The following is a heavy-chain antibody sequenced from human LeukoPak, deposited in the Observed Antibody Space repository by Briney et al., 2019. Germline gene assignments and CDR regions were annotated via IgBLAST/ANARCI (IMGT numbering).Heavy chain of an antibody. CDR1: GGTFSSYA. J-gene: IGHJ6*03. D-gene: IGHD2-2*01. Sequence: SVKVSCKASGGTFSSYAISWVRQAPGQGLEWMEGIIPIFGTANYAQKFQGRVTITADESTSTAYMELSSLRSEDTAVYYCARESGYCSSTSCYGYYYYMDVWGKGTTVTVSS. V-gene: IGHV1-69*13. CDR2: IIPIFGTA. CDR3: ARESGYCSSTSCYGYYYYMDV.